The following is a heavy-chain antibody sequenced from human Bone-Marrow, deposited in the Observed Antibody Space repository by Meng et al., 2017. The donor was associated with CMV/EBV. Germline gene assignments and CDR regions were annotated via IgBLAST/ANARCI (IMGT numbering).Heavy chain of an antibody. CDR3: ARGKLGGRGAFDI. V-gene: IGHV1-2*02. J-gene: IGHJ3*02. Sequence: ASVKVSCKASGYTFTGYYMHWVRQAPGQGLEWMGWINPNSGGTNYAQKFQGRVTMTRDTSTSTAYMELSRLRSDDTAVYYCARGKLGGRGAFDIWGQGTMVTVSS. CDR1: GYTFTGYY. D-gene: IGHD1-26*01. CDR2: INPNSGGT.